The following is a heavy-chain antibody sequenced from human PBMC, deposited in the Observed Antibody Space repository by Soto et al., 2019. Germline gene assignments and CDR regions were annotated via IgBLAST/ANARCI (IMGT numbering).Heavy chain of an antibody. CDR2: ISYDGSNK. V-gene: IGHV3-30*18. CDR1: GFTFSSYG. J-gene: IGHJ6*02. D-gene: IGHD5-18*01. CDR3: AKGVDTAMVTSGMDV. Sequence: QVQLVESGGGVVQPGRSLRLSCAASGFTFSSYGMHWVRQAPGKGLEWVAVISYDGSNKYYADSVKGRFTISRDNSXXTLYLQMNSLRAEDTAVYYCAKGVDTAMVTSGMDVWGQGTTVTVSS.